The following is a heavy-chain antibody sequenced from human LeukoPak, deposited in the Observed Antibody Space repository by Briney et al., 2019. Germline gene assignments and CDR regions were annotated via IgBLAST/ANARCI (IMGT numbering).Heavy chain of an antibody. Sequence: ASVKVSCKASGYTFTGHYMHWVRQAPGQGLEWMGWINPNSGGTNYAQKFQGRVTMTRDTSISTAYMELSRLRSDDRAVYYCAILGGSGSYYKSDYWGQGTLVTVSS. CDR3: AILGGSGSYYKSDY. D-gene: IGHD3-10*01. V-gene: IGHV1-2*02. CDR2: INPNSGGT. CDR1: GYTFTGHY. J-gene: IGHJ4*02.